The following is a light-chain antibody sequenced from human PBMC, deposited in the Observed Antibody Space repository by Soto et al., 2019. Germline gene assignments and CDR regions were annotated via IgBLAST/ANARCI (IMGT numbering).Light chain of an antibody. CDR1: QDIYDY. CDR2: AAY. V-gene: IGKV1-33*01. J-gene: IGKJ2*01. Sequence: DIQMTQSPSSLSASVGDSVTITCQASQDIYDYLNWYQHKPGKAPRLLIYAAYNLETGVPSRFSGSGSGTDFTFTINSLQPEDIATYYCQQYDNSPMFTFGRGTKWRS. CDR3: QQYDNSPMFT.